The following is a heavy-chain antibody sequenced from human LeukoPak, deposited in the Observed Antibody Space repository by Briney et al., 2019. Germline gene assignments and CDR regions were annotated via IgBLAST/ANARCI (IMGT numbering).Heavy chain of an antibody. CDR1: GVSVSGYT. CDR2: IYYSGST. CDR3: ARDRRDGYNFDAFDI. D-gene: IGHD5-24*01. V-gene: IGHV4-59*02. Sequence: SETLSLTCTVSGVSVSGYTWTWIRQPPGKGLEWIGSIYYSGSTYYNPSLKSRVTISVDTSKNQFSLKLSSVTAADTAVYYCARDRRDGYNFDAFDIWGQGTMVTVSS. J-gene: IGHJ3*02.